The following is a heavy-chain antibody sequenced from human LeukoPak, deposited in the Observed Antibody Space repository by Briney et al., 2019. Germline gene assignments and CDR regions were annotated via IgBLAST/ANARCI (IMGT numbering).Heavy chain of an antibody. CDR2: IRRSGDTI. CDR3: ARQGSEIDY. Sequence: PGGSLRLSCAASGFTLSHYYMTWIRQAPGKGLEWLSCIRRSGDTIYYADSVKGRFTVSRDNAENSLYLQMNSLRAEDTAMYYCARQGSEIDYWGQGTLVTVSS. J-gene: IGHJ4*02. CDR1: GFTLSHYY. V-gene: IGHV3-11*01.